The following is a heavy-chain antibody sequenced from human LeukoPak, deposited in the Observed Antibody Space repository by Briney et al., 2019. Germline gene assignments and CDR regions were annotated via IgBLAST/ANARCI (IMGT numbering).Heavy chain of an antibody. CDR3: ARTSEAGTSWFDP. CDR2: IIPIFGTA. D-gene: IGHD6-19*01. CDR1: RGTFTNYA. Sequence: ASVTVSYTPARGTFTNYAISWVPQAPGQGLEWMGGIIPIFGTANYAQKFQGRVTITADESTSTAYMELSSLRSEDTAVYDCARTSEAGTSWFDPWGQGTLVTVSS. J-gene: IGHJ5*02. V-gene: IGHV1-69*13.